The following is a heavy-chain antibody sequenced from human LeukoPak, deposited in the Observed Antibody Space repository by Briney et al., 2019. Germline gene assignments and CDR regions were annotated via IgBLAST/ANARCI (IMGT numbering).Heavy chain of an antibody. D-gene: IGHD1-1*01. Sequence: ASVKLSCKASGYTFTSYYMHWVRQAPGQGLEWMGIINPNGGNKSYAEKFQGRVTMTRDTSTSTVYMELSSLRSEDTAVYYCARGPPGVSQTGEGNWFDPWGQGTLVTVSS. CDR2: INPNGGNK. V-gene: IGHV1-46*01. CDR3: ARGPPGVSQTGEGNWFDP. CDR1: GYTFTSYY. J-gene: IGHJ5*02.